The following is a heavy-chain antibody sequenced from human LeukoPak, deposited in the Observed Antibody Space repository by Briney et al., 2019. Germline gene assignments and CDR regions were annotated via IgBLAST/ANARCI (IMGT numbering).Heavy chain of an antibody. J-gene: IGHJ4*02. D-gene: IGHD2-2*01. CDR1: GFTFSSYA. CDR2: ISGSGGST. Sequence: GGSLRLSCVASGFTFSSYAMSWVRQAPGKGLEWVSAISGSGGSTYYTDSVKGRFTISRDNSKNTLYLQMNSLRAEDTAVYYCAKDLGYCSSTSCSYFDYWGQGTLVTVSS. CDR3: AKDLGYCSSTSCSYFDY. V-gene: IGHV3-23*01.